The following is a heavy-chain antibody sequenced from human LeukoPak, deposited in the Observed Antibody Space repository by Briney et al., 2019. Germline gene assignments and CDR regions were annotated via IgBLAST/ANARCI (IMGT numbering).Heavy chain of an antibody. CDR2: IYPGDSDT. D-gene: IGHD5-12*01. V-gene: IGHV5-51*01. J-gene: IGHJ4*02. Sequence: GESLKISCKGYGYRFSSYWIGWVRPMPGKGLEWMGIIYPGDSDTRYRPSFQGQVTISADKSSSTAYRQWSSLTASDTAMYYCVTRYGRYDRFDYWGQGTLVTVSS. CDR3: VTRYGRYDRFDY. CDR1: GYRFSSYW.